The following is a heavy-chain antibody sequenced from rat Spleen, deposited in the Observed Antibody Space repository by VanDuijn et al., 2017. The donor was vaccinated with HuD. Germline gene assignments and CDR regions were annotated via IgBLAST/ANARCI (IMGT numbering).Heavy chain of an antibody. Sequence: VKLVESGGGLVQPGGSLSLSCTASGFSFSDSDMAWVRQAPGKGLEWVARIRTKPNNYATYYADSVKGRFTISRDDSKSTLYLQMDSLRSEDTATYYCARLNYLDGFPYYWYFDFWGPGTMVTVSS. CDR3: ARLNYLDGFPYYWYFDF. D-gene: IGHD1-12*03. CDR1: GFSFSDSD. V-gene: IGHV10-5*01. CDR2: IRTKPNNYAT. J-gene: IGHJ1*01.